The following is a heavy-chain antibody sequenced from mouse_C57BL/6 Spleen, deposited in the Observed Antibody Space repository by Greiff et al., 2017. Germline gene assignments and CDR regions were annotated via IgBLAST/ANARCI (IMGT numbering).Heavy chain of an antibody. Sequence: EVKLVESGPELVKPGASVKISCKASGYSFTDYNMNWVKQSNGKSLEWIGVINPNYGTTSYNQKFKGKATLTVDQSSSTAYMQLNSLTSEDSAVYYCARRGSSFSYWYFDVWGTGTTVTVSS. V-gene: IGHV1-39*01. CDR3: ARRGSSFSYWYFDV. J-gene: IGHJ1*03. CDR1: GYSFTDYN. D-gene: IGHD1-1*01. CDR2: INPNYGTT.